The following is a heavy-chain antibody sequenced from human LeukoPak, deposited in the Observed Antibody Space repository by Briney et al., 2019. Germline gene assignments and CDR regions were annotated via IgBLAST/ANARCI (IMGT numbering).Heavy chain of an antibody. CDR1: GYSFTSYR. Sequence: VASVKVSCKASGYSFTSYRIHWVRQAPGQGLEWMGWINPNSGGTNYAQKFQGRVTMTRDTSISTAYMELSRLRSDDTAVYYCARSGSGPLGGAPDYWGQGTLVTVSS. CDR3: ARSGSGPLGGAPDY. J-gene: IGHJ4*02. CDR2: INPNSGGT. V-gene: IGHV1-2*02. D-gene: IGHD3-10*01.